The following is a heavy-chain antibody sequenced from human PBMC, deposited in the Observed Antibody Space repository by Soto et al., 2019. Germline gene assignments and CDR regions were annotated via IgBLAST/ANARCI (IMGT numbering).Heavy chain of an antibody. V-gene: IGHV1-69*01. CDR3: AGVSEFTYGYGLGYDFDS. CDR2: FIPIFGTG. Sequence: QVQLVQSGAEVKKPGSSMRVSCKASGGTFKNYAFSWVRQAPGQGLEWRGGFIPIFGTGNYAEQFQGRVSITADESTKTVYMDLRSLRSDDTAVYYCAGVSEFTYGYGLGYDFDSWGQGTLITVSS. D-gene: IGHD5-18*01. CDR1: GGTFKNYA. J-gene: IGHJ4*02.